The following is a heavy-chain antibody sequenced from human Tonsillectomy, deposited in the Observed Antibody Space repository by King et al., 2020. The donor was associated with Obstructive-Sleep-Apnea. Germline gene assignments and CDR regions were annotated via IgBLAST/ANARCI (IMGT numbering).Heavy chain of an antibody. Sequence: VQLVQSGGGLEQPGRSLRLSCAASGFTFDDYGMHWVRQTPGKGLEWVSGISWNSGRIGYADSVKGRFTISRDNAKNSLYLQMNSLRAEDTALYYCAKDIHTSGHYGSGSSLMDWGQGTLVTVSS. CDR3: AKDIHTSGHYGSGSSLMD. D-gene: IGHD3-10*01. CDR2: ISWNSGRI. V-gene: IGHV3-9*01. J-gene: IGHJ4*02. CDR1: GFTFDDYG.